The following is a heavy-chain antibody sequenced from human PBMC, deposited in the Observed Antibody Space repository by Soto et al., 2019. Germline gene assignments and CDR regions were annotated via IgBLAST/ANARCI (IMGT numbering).Heavy chain of an antibody. V-gene: IGHV1-46*01. CDR1: GYTFTSYY. D-gene: IGHD2-2*02. CDR3: ARADIPPAVDAPFDY. CDR2: INPSGGST. J-gene: IGHJ4*02. Sequence: GASVKVSFKASGYTFTSYYMHWVRQAPGQGLEWMGIINPSGGSTSYAQKFQGRVTMTRDTSTSTVYMELSSLRSEDTAVYYCARADIPPAVDAPFDYWGQGTLVTVSS.